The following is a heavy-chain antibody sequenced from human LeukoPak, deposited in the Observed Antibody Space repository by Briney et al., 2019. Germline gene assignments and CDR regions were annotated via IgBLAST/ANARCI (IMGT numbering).Heavy chain of an antibody. J-gene: IGHJ4*02. CDR2: IYYSGST. V-gene: IGHV4-39*01. Sequence: SETLSLTCTVSGGSISSSSYYWGWIRQHPGRGLEWIGSIYYSGSTYYNPSLKSRVTISVYTSKNQFSLKLSSVTAADTAVYYCARHRNDFWSGYYPDYWGQGTLVTVSS. CDR1: GGSISSSSYY. D-gene: IGHD3-3*01. CDR3: ARHRNDFWSGYYPDY.